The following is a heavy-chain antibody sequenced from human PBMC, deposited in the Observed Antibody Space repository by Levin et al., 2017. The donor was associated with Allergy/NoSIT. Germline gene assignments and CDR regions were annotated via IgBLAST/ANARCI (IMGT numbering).Heavy chain of an antibody. V-gene: IGHV3-23*01. J-gene: IGHJ4*02. CDR1: GFTFSSYA. D-gene: IGHD6-19*01. Sequence: PGGSLRLSCAASGFTFSSYAMSWVRQAPGKGLEWVSAISGSGGSTYYADSVKGRFTISRDNSKNTLYLQMNSLRAEDTAVYYCANLGGFGSGWYGGFEDYWGQGTLVTVSS. CDR3: ANLGGFGSGWYGGFEDY. CDR2: ISGSGGST.